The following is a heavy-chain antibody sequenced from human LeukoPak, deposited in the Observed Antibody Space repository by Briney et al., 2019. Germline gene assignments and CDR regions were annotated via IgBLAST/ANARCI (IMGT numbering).Heavy chain of an antibody. V-gene: IGHV3-30*03. CDR3: ARAGGVVAAIDY. D-gene: IGHD2-15*01. CDR2: ISYDGSNK. J-gene: IGHJ4*02. Sequence: GGTLRLSCAASGFTFSSYGMHWVRQAPGKGLEWVAVISYDGSNKYYADSVKGRFTIRRANSKNTLYLQMNSLRDEDTAVYYCARAGGVVAAIDYWGQGTLVTVSS. CDR1: GFTFSSYG.